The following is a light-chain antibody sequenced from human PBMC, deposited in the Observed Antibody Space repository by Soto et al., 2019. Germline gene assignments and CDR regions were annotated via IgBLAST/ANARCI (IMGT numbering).Light chain of an antibody. J-gene: IGLJ1*01. V-gene: IGLV2-14*01. CDR3: SSYTSSTTDV. CDR1: SCDVGGYNY. Sequence: QAVLTQPASVSGSPGQSITISCTGTSCDVGGYNYVSWYQQHPGKAPKLILYDVNNRPSGVSDRFSGFKSGNTASLTISGLQVEDEADYYCSSYTSSTTDVFGTGTKVTVL. CDR2: DVN.